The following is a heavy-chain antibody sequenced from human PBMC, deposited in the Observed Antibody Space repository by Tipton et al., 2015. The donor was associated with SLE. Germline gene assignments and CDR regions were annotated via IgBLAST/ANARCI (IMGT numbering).Heavy chain of an antibody. CDR1: GFTFTNPW. D-gene: IGHD5-12*01. Sequence: SLRLSCTVSGFTFTNPWMSWVRQAPGKGLEWGGRIKSKADGGTTDYVAPVKGRFTMSRDDSKNTLYLQMNSLKTEDTAVYYCIPRGYSGYWGQGTLVTVSS. CDR2: IKSKADGGTT. CDR3: IPRGYSGY. V-gene: IGHV3-15*01. J-gene: IGHJ4*02.